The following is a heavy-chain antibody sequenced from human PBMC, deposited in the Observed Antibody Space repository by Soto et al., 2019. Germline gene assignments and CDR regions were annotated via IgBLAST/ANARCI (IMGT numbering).Heavy chain of an antibody. CDR2: IKQDGSEK. CDR1: GFTFSSYW. CDR3: ARELGRLLWFGSRNWFDP. V-gene: IGHV3-7*01. Sequence: GGSLRLSCAASGFTFSSYWMSWVRQAPGKGLEWVANIKQDGSEKYYVDSVKGRFTISRDNAKNSLYLQMNSLRAEDTAVYYCARELGRLLWFGSRNWFDPWGQGTLVTVSS. J-gene: IGHJ5*02. D-gene: IGHD3-10*01.